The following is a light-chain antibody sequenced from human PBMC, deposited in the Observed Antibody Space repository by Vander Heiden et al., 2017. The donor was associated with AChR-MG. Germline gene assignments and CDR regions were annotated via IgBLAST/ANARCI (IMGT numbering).Light chain of an antibody. CDR1: QNINRW. CDR2: KAS. Sequence: DIQMTQSPSTLSASVGDRVTITCRASQNINRWLAWIQQKPGKAPNLLIYKASTLESGVPSRFSGSGSGTEFTLTISGLQPDDLATYYCQQFNSYPWTFGQGTRVEIK. V-gene: IGKV1-5*03. CDR3: QQFNSYPWT. J-gene: IGKJ1*01.